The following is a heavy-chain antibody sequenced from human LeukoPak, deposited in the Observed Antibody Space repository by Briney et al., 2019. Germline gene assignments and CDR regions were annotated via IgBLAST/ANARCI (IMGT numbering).Heavy chain of an antibody. CDR2: ISWNSGSI. Sequence: GGSLRLSCAASGFTFDDYAMHWVRQAPGKGLEWVSGISWNSGSIGYADSVKGRFTISRDNAKNSLYLQMNSLRAEDTALYYCAKEVLSYPYYFDYWGQGTLVTVSS. CDR3: AKEVLSYPYYFDY. V-gene: IGHV3-9*01. D-gene: IGHD3-16*02. J-gene: IGHJ4*02. CDR1: GFTFDDYA.